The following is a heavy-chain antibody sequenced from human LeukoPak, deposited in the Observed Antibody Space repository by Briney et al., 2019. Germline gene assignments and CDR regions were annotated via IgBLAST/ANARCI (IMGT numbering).Heavy chain of an antibody. CDR1: GGSFSGYY. V-gene: IGHV4-34*01. CDR3: AKDYPGIVNAFDY. J-gene: IGHJ4*02. Sequence: PSETLSLTCAVYGGSFSGYYWSWIRQPPGKGLEWIGEINHSGSTNYNPSLKSRVTISVDTSKNQFSLKLSSVTAEDTAVYYCAKDYPGIVNAFDYWGQGTLVTVSS. D-gene: IGHD1-26*01. CDR2: INHSGST.